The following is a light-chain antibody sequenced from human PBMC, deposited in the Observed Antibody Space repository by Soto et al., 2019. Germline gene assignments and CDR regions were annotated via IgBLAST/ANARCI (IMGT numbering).Light chain of an antibody. CDR3: VSFAGGTYV. Sequence: QCALTQPASVTGSPGQSLTISCTGTSSDVGAYIFVSWYQQHPGKAPKLMVYDVNRRPPGVPDRFFGSKSGNTASLTVSGLQAEDEADYYCVSFAGGTYVFGTGTKVTV. CDR1: SSDVGAYIF. V-gene: IGLV2-8*01. J-gene: IGLJ1*01. CDR2: DVN.